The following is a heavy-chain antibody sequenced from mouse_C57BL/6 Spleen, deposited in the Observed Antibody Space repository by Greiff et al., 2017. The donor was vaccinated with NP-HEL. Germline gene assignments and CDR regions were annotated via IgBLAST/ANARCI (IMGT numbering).Heavy chain of an antibody. J-gene: IGHJ2*01. CDR3: ARGGYYGLDY. Sequence: EVMLVESGGGLVKPGGSLKLSCAASGFTFSDYGMHWVRQAPEKGLEWVAYISSGSSTIYYADTVKGRFTISRDNAKNTLFLQMTSLRSEDTAMYYCARGGYYGLDYWGQGTTLTVSS. D-gene: IGHD1-1*01. V-gene: IGHV5-17*01. CDR1: GFTFSDYG. CDR2: ISSGSSTI.